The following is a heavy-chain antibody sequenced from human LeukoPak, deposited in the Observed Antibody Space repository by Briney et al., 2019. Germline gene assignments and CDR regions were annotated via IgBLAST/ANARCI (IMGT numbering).Heavy chain of an antibody. Sequence: PGGSLRLSCAASGFTFSSYSMNWVRQAPGKGLEWVSYISSSSSTIYHGDSVKGRFTISRDNARNSLYLQMNSLRAEDTAVYYCARDTTLDYWGQGTLVTVSS. CDR3: ARDTTLDY. V-gene: IGHV3-48*04. CDR1: GFTFSSYS. J-gene: IGHJ4*02. CDR2: ISSSSSTI. D-gene: IGHD1-26*01.